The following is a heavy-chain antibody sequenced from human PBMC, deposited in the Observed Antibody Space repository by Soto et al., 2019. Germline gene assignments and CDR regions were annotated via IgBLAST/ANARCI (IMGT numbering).Heavy chain of an antibody. V-gene: IGHV4-34*01. J-gene: IGHJ2*01. D-gene: IGHD3-9*01. CDR3: ARESHDILTGPPSVWYFDX. CDR2: NNDRGSI. Sequence: QVQLQQWGAGPLRPLETLSLTCGVSGGYFSGYCWAWIRQSPGKGLEWFGVNNDRGSINYNPSLKSRVSISVDTSTNHYSLNLRSVPAADTAVYYCARESHDILTGPPSVWYFDXWXXGXLXXVSS. CDR1: GGYFSGYC.